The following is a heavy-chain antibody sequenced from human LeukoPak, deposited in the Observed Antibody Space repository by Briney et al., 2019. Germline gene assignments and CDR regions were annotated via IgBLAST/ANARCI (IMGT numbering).Heavy chain of an antibody. D-gene: IGHD3-10*01. V-gene: IGHV3-15*01. J-gene: IGHJ4*02. Sequence: GGSLRLSCAASGIVFRHARKSWVRQAPGKVLEWVGLIKSSTNGLTTDCAAPVEGRFTISRDDSKNTVYLQLNNLKTAEPAVYYCPSGQVFYFGGGIKGDNWGLRTLVTVSS. CDR2: IKSSTNGLTT. CDR1: GIVFRHAR. CDR3: PSGQVFYFGGGIKGDN.